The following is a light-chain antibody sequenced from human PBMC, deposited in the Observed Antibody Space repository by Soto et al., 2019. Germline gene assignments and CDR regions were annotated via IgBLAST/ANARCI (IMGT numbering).Light chain of an antibody. V-gene: IGKV3-15*01. CDR1: HTIYYN. J-gene: IGKJ1*01. Sequence: ILMTQSPATVAVSPGESTTLSCRASHTIYYNVVWYQHRPGQAPRLLIYRASTRAPGVPARFSGSGSGTEFTLTISSLQPEEFTVYSCLQYHKLWAVGQGTKLDIK. CDR3: LQYHKLWA. CDR2: RAS.